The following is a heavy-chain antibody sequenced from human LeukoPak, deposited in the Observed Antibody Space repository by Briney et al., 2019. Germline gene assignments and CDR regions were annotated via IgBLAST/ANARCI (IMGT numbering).Heavy chain of an antibody. CDR3: ARSSSSDPYYYGMDV. D-gene: IGHD6-6*01. V-gene: IGHV4-59*01. CDR2: IYYSGCT. Sequence: SETLSLTCTVSGGSISSYYWSWIRQPPGKGLEWIGYIYYSGCTNYNPSLKSRVTISVDTSKNQFSLKLSSVTAADTAVYYCARSSSSDPYYYGMDVWGQGTTVTVSS. CDR1: GGSISSYY. J-gene: IGHJ6*02.